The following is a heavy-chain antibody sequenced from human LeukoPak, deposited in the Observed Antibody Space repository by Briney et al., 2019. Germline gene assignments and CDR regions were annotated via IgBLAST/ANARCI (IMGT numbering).Heavy chain of an antibody. CDR1: GFTVSSTY. V-gene: IGHV3-66*02. CDR2: IYSGGYT. CDR3: AKDGYDILTGPDY. Sequence: GGSLRLSCAASGFTVSSTYMSWVRQAPGKGLEWVSVIYSGGYTYYADSVKGRFTISRDNSKNTLYLQMNSLRAEDTAVYYCAKDGYDILTGPDYWGQGTLVTVSS. D-gene: IGHD3-9*01. J-gene: IGHJ4*02.